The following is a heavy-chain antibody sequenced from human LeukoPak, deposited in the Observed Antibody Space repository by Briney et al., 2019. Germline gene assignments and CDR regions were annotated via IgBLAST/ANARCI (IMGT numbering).Heavy chain of an antibody. J-gene: IGHJ6*02. CDR2: IIPILGIA. CDR3: AKGPRWGSSWYLERYGMDV. D-gene: IGHD6-13*01. Sequence: SVKVSCKASGGTFSSYAISWVRQAPGQGLEWMGRIIPILGIANYAQKFQGRVTITADKSTSTAYMELSSLRSEDTAVYYCAKGPRWGSSWYLERYGMDVWGQGTTVTVSS. V-gene: IGHV1-69*04. CDR1: GGTFSSYA.